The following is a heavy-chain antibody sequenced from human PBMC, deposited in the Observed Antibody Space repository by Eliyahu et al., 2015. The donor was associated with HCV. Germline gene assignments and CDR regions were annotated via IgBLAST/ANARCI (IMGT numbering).Heavy chain of an antibody. CDR3: AKVHVTGSWYPPSYYFDY. J-gene: IGHJ4*02. D-gene: IGHD6-13*01. CDR1: GFTFSSYX. CDR2: ISYDGSNK. Sequence: QVQLVESGGGVVQPGRSLRLSCAASGFTFSSYXXHWVRQAPGKGLEWVAVISYDGSNKYYADSVKGRFTISRDNSKNTLYLQMNSLRAEDTAVYYCAKVHVTGSWYPPSYYFDYWGQGTLVTVSS. V-gene: IGHV3-30*18.